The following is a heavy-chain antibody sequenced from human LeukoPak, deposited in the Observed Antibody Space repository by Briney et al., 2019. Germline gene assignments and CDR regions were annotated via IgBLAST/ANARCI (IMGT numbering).Heavy chain of an antibody. J-gene: IGHJ4*02. CDR1: GFTFSSYS. V-gene: IGHV3-49*04. CDR2: IRSKAYDETT. D-gene: IGHD3-10*01. CDR3: TRETTGSRPSDY. Sequence: GGSLRLSCAASGFTFSSYSMNWVRQAPGKGLDWVGFIRSKAYDETTQYAASVKGRFTISRDDSKSIAYLQMNSLKTEDTAVYYCTRETTGSRPSDYWGQGTLVTVSS.